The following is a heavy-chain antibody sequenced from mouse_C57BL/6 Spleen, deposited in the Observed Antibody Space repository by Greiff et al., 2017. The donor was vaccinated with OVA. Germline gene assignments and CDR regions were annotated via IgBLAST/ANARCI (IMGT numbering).Heavy chain of an antibody. J-gene: IGHJ3*01. V-gene: IGHV1-69*01. CDR2: IDPSDSYT. CDR1: GYTFTSYW. Sequence: QVQLQQPGAELVMPGASVKLSCKASGYTFTSYWMHWVKQRPGQGLEWIGEIDPSDSYTNYNQKFKGKSTLTVDKSSSTAYMQLSSLTSEDSAVYYCARNDYGSSDGFAYWGQGTLVTVSA. CDR3: ARNDYGSSDGFAY. D-gene: IGHD1-1*01.